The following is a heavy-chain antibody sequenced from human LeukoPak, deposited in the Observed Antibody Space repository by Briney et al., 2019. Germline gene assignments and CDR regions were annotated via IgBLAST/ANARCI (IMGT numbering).Heavy chain of an antibody. CDR3: ARDKGSTGTTPFDY. D-gene: IGHD1-1*01. CDR2: IWYDGSNK. CDR1: GFTFSNYA. V-gene: IGHV3-33*01. Sequence: GGSLRLSCAASGFTFSNYAMHWVRQAPGKGLEWVAVIWYDGSNKYYADSVKGRFTISRDNSKNTLYLQMNSLRAEDTAVYYCARDKGSTGTTPFDYWGQGTLVTVSS. J-gene: IGHJ4*02.